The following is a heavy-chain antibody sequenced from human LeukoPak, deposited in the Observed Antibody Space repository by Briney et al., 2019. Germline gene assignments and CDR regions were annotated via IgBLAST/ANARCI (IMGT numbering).Heavy chain of an antibody. CDR2: IYYSGST. D-gene: IGHD4-17*01. J-gene: IGHJ4*02. Sequence: SETLSLTCTVSGGSISSSSYYWGWIRQPPGKGLEWIGSIYYSGSTYYNPSLKSRVTISVDTSKNQFSLKLSSVTAADTAVFYCARSRSASRMNWFGDYVGYFDYWGQGTLVTVSS. CDR3: ARSRSASRMNWFGDYVGYFDY. V-gene: IGHV4-39*01. CDR1: GGSISSSSYY.